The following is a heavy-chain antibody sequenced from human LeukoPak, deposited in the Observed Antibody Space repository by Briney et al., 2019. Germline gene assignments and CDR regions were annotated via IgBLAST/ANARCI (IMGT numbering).Heavy chain of an antibody. V-gene: IGHV3-23*01. CDR3: AKDPNILRYFDY. D-gene: IGHD1-26*01. J-gene: IGHJ4*02. CDR2: ISGSGGST. CDR1: GFTFSNYA. Sequence: PGGSLRLSCAGSGFTFSNYAMSWVGRAPGRGWEGVSCISGSGGSTYYADSVKGRFTISRDNSMNALYLQMNSLRAEDTAVYYCAKDPNILRYFDYWGQGTLVTVSS.